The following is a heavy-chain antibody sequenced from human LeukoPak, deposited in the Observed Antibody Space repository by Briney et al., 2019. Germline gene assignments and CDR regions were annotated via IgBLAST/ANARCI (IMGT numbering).Heavy chain of an antibody. J-gene: IGHJ4*02. CDR2: ISGSGNVT. V-gene: IGHV3-23*01. Sequence: GESLKISCVGSGFTFAKYAMTWVREAPGKGLEWVSVISGSGNVTYYSESVKGRFTMSRDNSKRTLYLQMDSLRADDTAIYYCAKDRAGANWGQGTLVLVSS. CDR1: GFTFAKYA. CDR3: AKDRAGAN.